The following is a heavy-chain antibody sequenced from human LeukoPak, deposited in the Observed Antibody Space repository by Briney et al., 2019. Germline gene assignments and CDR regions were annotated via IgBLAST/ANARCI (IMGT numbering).Heavy chain of an antibody. V-gene: IGHV4-38-2*02. J-gene: IGHJ6*03. CDR1: GYSISSGYY. CDR2: IYHSGST. CDR3: AREGRIAAAGTFGYYYYMDV. Sequence: SETLSLTCTVSGYSISSGYYWGWIRQPPGKGLEWIGSIYHSGSTYYNPSLKSRVTISVDTSKNQFSLKLSSVTAADTAVYYCAREGRIAAAGTFGYYYYMDVWGKGATVTVSS. D-gene: IGHD6-13*01.